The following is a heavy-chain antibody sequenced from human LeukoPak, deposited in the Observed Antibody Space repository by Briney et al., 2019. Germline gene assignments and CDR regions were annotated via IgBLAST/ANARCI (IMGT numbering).Heavy chain of an antibody. CDR1: GFSLSSVG. CDR3: AQGYSSGWFPY. J-gene: IGHJ4*02. CDR2: ISDNGETK. D-gene: IGHD6-19*01. Sequence: GGALRLSRAVSGFSLSSVGMSWVRQAPGKGREWVSAISDNGETKWYADSVKGRFIISRDNSKNTLYLQLSSLRAEDTAVYYCAQGYSSGWFPYWGQGSLVSVSS. V-gene: IGHV3-23*01.